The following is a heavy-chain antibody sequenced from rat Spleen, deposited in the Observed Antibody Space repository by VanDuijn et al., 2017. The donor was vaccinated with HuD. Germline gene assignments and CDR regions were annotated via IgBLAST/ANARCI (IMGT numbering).Heavy chain of an antibody. D-gene: IGHD1-2*01. CDR2: IIYDGSNP. J-gene: IGHJ3*01. V-gene: IGHV5S10*01. CDR3: ATQGYSSSRFTY. Sequence: EVQLVESGGGLVQPGNSLKLSCAASGFTFSDYAMAWVRQSPTKGLEWVATIIYDGSNPYYRDSVKGRFTISRDNATSTLYLQMDSLRSEDTATYYCATQGYSSSRFTYWGQGTLVTVSS. CDR1: GFTFSDYA.